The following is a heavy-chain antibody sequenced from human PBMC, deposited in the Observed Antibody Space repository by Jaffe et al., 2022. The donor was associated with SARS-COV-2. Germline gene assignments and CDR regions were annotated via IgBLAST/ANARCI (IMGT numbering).Heavy chain of an antibody. D-gene: IGHD2-8*02. CDR2: ISGSGDNP. V-gene: IGHV3-23*01. CDR1: GFTFSSHT. CDR3: AKGESCTGFRCHTLGHLILYN. J-gene: IGHJ4*02. Sequence: EVQLLESGGGLIQPGGSLRLSCAASGFTFSSHTMAWVRQTPGRGLEWISAISGSGDNPYYADSVEGRFTISRDNSKNTLYLQMNSLGAEDAALYYCAKGESCTGFRCHTLGHLILYNWGQGALVTVSS.